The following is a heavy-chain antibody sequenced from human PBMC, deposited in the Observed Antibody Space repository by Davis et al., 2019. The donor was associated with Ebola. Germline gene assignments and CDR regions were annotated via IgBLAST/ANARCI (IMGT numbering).Heavy chain of an antibody. Sequence: SVKVSCKASGGTFSSYAISWVRQAPGQGLEWMGGIIPIFGTANYAQKFQGRVTITADKSTSTAYMELSSLRSEDTAVYYCARDWDCTGGSCRNCFDPWGQGTQVIVSA. CDR1: GGTFSSYA. V-gene: IGHV1-69*06. J-gene: IGHJ5*02. CDR2: IIPIFGTA. D-gene: IGHD2-15*01. CDR3: ARDWDCTGGSCRNCFDP.